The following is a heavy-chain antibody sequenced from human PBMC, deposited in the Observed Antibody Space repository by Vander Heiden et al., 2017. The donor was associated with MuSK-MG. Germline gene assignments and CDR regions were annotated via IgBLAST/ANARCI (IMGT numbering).Heavy chain of an antibody. CDR3: ARIYPDPYSSALKSRVIRSEDY. D-gene: IGHD5-18*01. V-gene: IGHV4-39*07. CDR2: IYYSGST. CDR1: GGSISSSRYY. Sequence: QLQLQESGPGLVKPSETLSLTCTVSGGSISSSRYYWGWIRQPPGKGLEWIGSIYYSGSTYYNPSLKSRVTISVDTSKNQFSLKLSSVTAADTAVYYRARIYPDPYSSALKSRVIRSEDYWCHVTLVTVYS. J-gene: IGHJ4*01.